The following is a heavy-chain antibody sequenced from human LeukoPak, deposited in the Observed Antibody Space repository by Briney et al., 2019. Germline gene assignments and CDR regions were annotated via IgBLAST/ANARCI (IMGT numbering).Heavy chain of an antibody. J-gene: IGHJ3*02. V-gene: IGHV1-69*05. CDR3: ALPADGQLWSLHDAFDI. CDR2: IIPIFGTA. Sequence: SVKVSCKASGGTFSSYAISWVRQAPGQGLEWMGRIIPIFGTANYAQKFQGKVTITTDESTSTAYMELSSLRSEDTAVYYCALPADGQLWSLHDAFDIWGQGTMVTVSS. D-gene: IGHD5-18*01. CDR1: GGTFSSYA.